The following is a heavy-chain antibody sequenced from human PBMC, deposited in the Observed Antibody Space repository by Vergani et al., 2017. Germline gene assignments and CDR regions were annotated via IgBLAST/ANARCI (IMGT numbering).Heavy chain of an antibody. CDR1: GFILSSYG. Sequence: QVQLVESGGGVVQPGRSLRLSCAASGFILSSYGMHWVRPAPGKGLEWVAVISYDGSNNYYADSVKGRFTISRDNSKNTLYLQMNSLRADDTAVYYCAKVRYYDTSGYSPPPFDYWGQGTLVTVSS. D-gene: IGHD3-22*01. CDR2: ISYDGSNN. J-gene: IGHJ4*02. V-gene: IGHV3-30*18. CDR3: AKVRYYDTSGYSPPPFDY.